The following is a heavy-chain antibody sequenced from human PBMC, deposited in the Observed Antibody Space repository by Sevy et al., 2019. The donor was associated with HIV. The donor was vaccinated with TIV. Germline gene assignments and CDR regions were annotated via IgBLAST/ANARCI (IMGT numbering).Heavy chain of an antibody. Sequence: GGSLRLSCAASGFTFSSYWMSWVRQAPGKGLEWVANIKQDGSENYYVDYVKGRFTISRDNAKNSLYLQMNSLRAEDTAVYYCARPDNYSNYEVYWYFDLWGRGTLVTVSS. J-gene: IGHJ2*01. D-gene: IGHD4-4*01. CDR3: ARPDNYSNYEVYWYFDL. CDR2: IKQDGSEN. CDR1: GFTFSSYW. V-gene: IGHV3-7*03.